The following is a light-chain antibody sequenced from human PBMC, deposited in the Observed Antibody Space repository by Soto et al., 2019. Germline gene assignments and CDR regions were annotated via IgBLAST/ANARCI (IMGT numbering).Light chain of an antibody. CDR3: QHYNSYSEA. Sequence: IQLTQSPSSLSASVGDRVTITCRASQGFSSYLPWCQQKPGKAPKLLIYAASTLQSGVPSRFSGSGSGTEFTLTISSLQPDDFATYYCQHYNSYSEAFGQGTKVDI. J-gene: IGKJ1*01. V-gene: IGKV1-9*01. CDR1: QGFSSY. CDR2: AAS.